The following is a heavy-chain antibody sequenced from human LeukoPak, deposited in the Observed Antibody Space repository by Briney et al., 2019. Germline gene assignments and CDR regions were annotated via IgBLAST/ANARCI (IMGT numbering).Heavy chain of an antibody. CDR2: ISSSSSYI. CDR3: ATESHYYDSSGYDGGGYY. Sequence: GGSLRLSCAASGSTFSSYSMNWVRQAPGKGLEWVSSISSSSSYIYYADSVKGRFTISRDNAKNSLYLQMNSLRAEDTAVYYCATESHYYDSSGYDGGGYYWGQGTLVTVSS. V-gene: IGHV3-21*01. CDR1: GSTFSSYS. D-gene: IGHD3-22*01. J-gene: IGHJ4*02.